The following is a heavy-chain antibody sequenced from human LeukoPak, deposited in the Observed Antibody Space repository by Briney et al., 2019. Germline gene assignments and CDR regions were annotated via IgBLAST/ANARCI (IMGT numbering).Heavy chain of an antibody. CDR1: GGSFSGYY. CDR3: ARGEGTTNFDY. Sequence: PSETLSLTCAVYGGSFSGYYWSWIRQPPGKGLEWIGEINHSGSTNYSPSLKSRVTISLDSSKNQFSLNLSSVTAADTAVYYCARGEGTTNFDYWGQGTLVTVSS. D-gene: IGHD1-1*01. V-gene: IGHV4-34*01. J-gene: IGHJ4*02. CDR2: INHSGST.